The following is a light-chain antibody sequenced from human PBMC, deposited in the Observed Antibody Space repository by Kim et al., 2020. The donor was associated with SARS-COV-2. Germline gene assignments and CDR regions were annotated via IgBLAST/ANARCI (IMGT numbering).Light chain of an antibody. Sequence: GDRVTINCRASQDIRNDLGWDQQKPGKAPELLIYAASSLQSGVPSRFAGSGSGTDFTLTISSLQAEDFATYYCLQDYNYPYTFGQGTKLEI. CDR3: LQDYNYPYT. J-gene: IGKJ2*01. CDR1: QDIRND. CDR2: AAS. V-gene: IGKV1-6*01.